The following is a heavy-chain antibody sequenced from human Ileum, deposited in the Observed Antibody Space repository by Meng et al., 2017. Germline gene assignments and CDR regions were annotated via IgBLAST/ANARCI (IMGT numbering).Heavy chain of an antibody. V-gene: IGHV4-4*02. CDR1: GCSISSSFY. Sequence: QVRLQEAGRRLVGPSGTLSFTCPVSGCSISSSFYWRWVRQYPGKGLEWIGQIYLAGSPNYNPSLGSRVTISVDKSTNQFSLRLTSVTAADTAIFYCVRHGGKYFDSWGQGTLVTVSS. J-gene: IGHJ4*02. D-gene: IGHD2-15*01. CDR2: IYLAGSP. CDR3: VRHGGKYFDS.